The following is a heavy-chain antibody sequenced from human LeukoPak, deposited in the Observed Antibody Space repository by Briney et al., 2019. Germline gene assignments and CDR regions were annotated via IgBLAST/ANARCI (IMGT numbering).Heavy chain of an antibody. CDR3: ASSTGGNSEFDY. CDR2: IYTSGST. CDR1: GGSISSGSYY. D-gene: IGHD4-23*01. Sequence: PSETLSLTCTVSGGSISSGSYYWSWIRQPAGKGLEWIGRIYTSGSTNYNPSLKSRVPTSVDTSKNQFSLKLSSVTAADTAVYYCASSTGGNSEFDYWGQGNLVTVSS. J-gene: IGHJ4*02. V-gene: IGHV4-61*02.